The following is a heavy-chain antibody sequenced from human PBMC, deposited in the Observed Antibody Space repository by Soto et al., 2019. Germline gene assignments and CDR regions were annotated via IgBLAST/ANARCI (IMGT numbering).Heavy chain of an antibody. Sequence: ASVKVSCKASGYSFTNYGITWVRQAPGQGLEWMGWISYNGNTNYAQNLQGRVTMTTDTSTNTAYMELRGLSSDDTAVYYCARVEDYFDSSGYNHWGQGTLGTVSS. CDR1: GYSFTNYG. J-gene: IGHJ5*02. CDR3: ARVEDYFDSSGYNH. CDR2: ISYNGNT. V-gene: IGHV1-18*04. D-gene: IGHD3-22*01.